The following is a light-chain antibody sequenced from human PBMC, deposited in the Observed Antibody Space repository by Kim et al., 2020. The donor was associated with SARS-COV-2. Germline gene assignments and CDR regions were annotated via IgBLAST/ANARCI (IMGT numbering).Light chain of an antibody. CDR2: DAS. V-gene: IGKV1-5*01. CDR3: QQYNSYSWT. J-gene: IGKJ1*01. CDR1: QSISIS. Sequence: DIQMTQSPSTLSASVGDRVTITCRANQSISISLAWYQQKPGKAPKLLIYDASSLESGVPSRFSGSGSGTEFSLTISSLQPDDFATYYCQQYNSYSWTFGQGTKVDIK.